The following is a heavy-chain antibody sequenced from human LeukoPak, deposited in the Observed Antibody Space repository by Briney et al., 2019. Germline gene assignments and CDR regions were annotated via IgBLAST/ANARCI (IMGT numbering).Heavy chain of an antibody. J-gene: IGHJ3*02. V-gene: IGHV1-2*02. Sequence: ASVKVSCKASADTFIGYYIHWVRQAPGQGLEWMGWINPNSGDTNYAQKFQVRVTMTRDTSISAAYMELSRPRSDDTAVYYCARQGSGSHRAFDMWGRGTMVTVSS. CDR3: ARQGSGSHRAFDM. D-gene: IGHD1-26*01. CDR1: ADTFIGYY. CDR2: INPNSGDT.